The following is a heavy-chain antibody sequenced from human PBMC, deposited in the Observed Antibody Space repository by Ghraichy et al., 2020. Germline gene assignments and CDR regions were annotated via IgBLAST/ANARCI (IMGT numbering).Heavy chain of an antibody. V-gene: IGHV4-59*01. CDR2: IYYSGST. CDR3: AIAGGYQSPFLH. Sequence: SQTLSLTCTVSGGSISSYYWSWIRQPPGKGLECIGYIYYSGSTNYNPSLKSRVTISVDTSKNQFSLKLSSVTAADTAVYYCAIAGGYQSPFLHWGQGTLVTVSS. J-gene: IGHJ4*02. CDR1: GGSISSYY. D-gene: IGHD5-12*01.